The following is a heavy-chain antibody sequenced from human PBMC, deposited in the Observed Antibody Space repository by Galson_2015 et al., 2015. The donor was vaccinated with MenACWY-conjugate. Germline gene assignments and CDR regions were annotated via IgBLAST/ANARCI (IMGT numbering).Heavy chain of an antibody. J-gene: IGHJ5*02. CDR2: ISNVGSNVGSHK. D-gene: IGHD3-10*01. CDR1: GLTFGTYT. Sequence: SLRLSCAASGLTFGTYTMHWLRQAPGKGLEWVAVISNVGSNVGSHKSYADSVKGRFTISRDDSKNTPYLQMTTLSVVDTAVYYCARYKKELLPVRLNWFDPWGHVTLVIVSS. V-gene: IGHV3-30*04. CDR3: ARYKKELLPVRLNWFDP.